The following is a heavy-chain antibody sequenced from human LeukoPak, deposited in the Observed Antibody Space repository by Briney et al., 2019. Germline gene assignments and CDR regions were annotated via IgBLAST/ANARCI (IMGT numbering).Heavy chain of an antibody. D-gene: IGHD3-22*01. CDR3: ATEDYYDSSAVD. V-gene: IGHV1-24*01. CDR2: FDPEDGET. Sequence: ASVKVSCKVSGYTLTELSMHWVRQAPGKGLEWMGGFDPEDGETIYAQKFQGRVTMTEDTSTDTAYMELSSLRSEDTAVYYCATEDYYDSSAVDWGQGTLVTVSS. J-gene: IGHJ4*02. CDR1: GYTLTELS.